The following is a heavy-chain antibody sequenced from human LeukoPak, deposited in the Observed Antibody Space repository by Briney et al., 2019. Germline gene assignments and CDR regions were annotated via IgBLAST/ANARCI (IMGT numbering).Heavy chain of an antibody. D-gene: IGHD4-17*01. CDR3: ATTVTTGDGMDV. CDR1: GYTFTGYY. V-gene: IGHV1-2*02. Sequence: ASVKVSCKASGYTFTGYYMHWVRQAPGQGLEWMGWINPNSGGTNYAQKLQGRVTMTTDTSTSTAYMELRSLRSDDTAVYYCATTVTTGDGMDVWGQGTTVTVSS. CDR2: INPNSGGT. J-gene: IGHJ6*02.